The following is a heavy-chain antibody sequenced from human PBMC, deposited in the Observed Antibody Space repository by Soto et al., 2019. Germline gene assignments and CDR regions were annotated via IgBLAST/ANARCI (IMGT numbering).Heavy chain of an antibody. CDR1: GFSLKNYS. CDR3: AKFQANTFVAFDE. D-gene: IGHD2-15*01. CDR2: ISGTDHAT. Sequence: SLRLSCAASGFSLKNYSMRWCRQAPGRGMEWVSGISGTDHATYHADSVKGRFTLSRDNSENTLFLQMDSLRADDSAIYFYAKFQANTFVAFDEWGRG. J-gene: IGHJ4*01. V-gene: IGHV3-23*01.